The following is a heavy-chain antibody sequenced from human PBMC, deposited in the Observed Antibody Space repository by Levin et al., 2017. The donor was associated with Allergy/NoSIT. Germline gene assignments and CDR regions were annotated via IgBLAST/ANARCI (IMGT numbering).Heavy chain of an antibody. V-gene: IGHV3-33*01. Sequence: GGSLRLSCAASGFTFSSYGMHWVRQAPGKGLEWVAVIWYDGSNKYYADSVKGRFTISRDNSKNTLYLQMNSLRAEDTAVYYCARIGGSGSYGFSAPYMDVWGKGTTVTVSS. J-gene: IGHJ6*03. CDR3: ARIGGSGSYGFSAPYMDV. CDR2: IWYDGSNK. D-gene: IGHD3-10*01. CDR1: GFTFSSYG.